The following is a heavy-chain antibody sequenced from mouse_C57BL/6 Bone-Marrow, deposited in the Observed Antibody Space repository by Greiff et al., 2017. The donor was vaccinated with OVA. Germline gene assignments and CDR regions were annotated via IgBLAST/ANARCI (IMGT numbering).Heavy chain of an antibody. CDR2: IYPGSGST. Sequence: VQLQQSGAELVKPGASVKMSCKASGYTFTSYWITWVKQRPGQGLEWIGDIYPGSGSTNYNEKFKSKATLTVDTSSSTAYMQLSSLTSEDSAAYYCARETAHYAMDYWGQGTSVTVSS. CDR1: GYTFTSYW. J-gene: IGHJ4*01. D-gene: IGHD3-1*01. V-gene: IGHV1-55*01. CDR3: ARETAHYAMDY.